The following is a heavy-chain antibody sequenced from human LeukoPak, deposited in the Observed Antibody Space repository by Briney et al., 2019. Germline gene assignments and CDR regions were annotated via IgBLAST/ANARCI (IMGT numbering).Heavy chain of an antibody. V-gene: IGHV4-34*01. D-gene: IGHD3-10*01. J-gene: IGHJ4*02. CDR1: GGSFSGYY. Sequence: PSETLSLTCAVYGGSFSGYYWSWIRQPPGKGLEWIGSIYYSGSTYYNPSLKSRVTISVDTSKNQFSLKLSSVTAADTAVYYCARHHPYGSGSYSEYWGQGTLVTVSS. CDR2: IYYSGST. CDR3: ARHHPYGSGSYSEY.